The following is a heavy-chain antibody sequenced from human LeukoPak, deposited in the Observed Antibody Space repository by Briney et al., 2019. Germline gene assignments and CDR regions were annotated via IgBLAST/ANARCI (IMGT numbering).Heavy chain of an antibody. CDR3: ARCSGSGSYRALDY. Sequence: PSETLFLTCTVSGGSISSYYWSWIRQPPGKGLEWIGYIYYSGSTNYNPSLKSRVTISVDTSKNQFSLKLSSVTAADTAVYYCARCSGSGSYRALDYWGQGTLVTVSS. D-gene: IGHD3-10*01. J-gene: IGHJ4*02. V-gene: IGHV4-59*01. CDR1: GGSISSYY. CDR2: IYYSGST.